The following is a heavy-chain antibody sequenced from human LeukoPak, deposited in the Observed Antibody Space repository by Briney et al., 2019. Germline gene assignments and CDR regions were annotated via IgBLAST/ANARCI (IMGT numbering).Heavy chain of an antibody. CDR2: IYPGDSAT. Sequence: GESLKISCKVSGYTFTSYWIGWVRQMPGKGLECMGIIYPGDSATRYIPSLQGHVSISADKSISTAYLQWSSLKASDTAMYYCARASRDGYNQNFDYWGQGTLVTVSS. CDR3: ARASRDGYNQNFDY. D-gene: IGHD5-24*01. V-gene: IGHV5-51*01. J-gene: IGHJ4*02. CDR1: GYTFTSYW.